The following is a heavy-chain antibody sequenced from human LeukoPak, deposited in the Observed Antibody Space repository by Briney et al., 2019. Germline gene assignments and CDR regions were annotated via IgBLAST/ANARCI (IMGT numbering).Heavy chain of an antibody. CDR1: GFTFTDYY. CDR2: ISSSGTTI. Sequence: GGSLRLSCAASGFTFTDYYMSWIRQAPGKGLEWVSCISSSGTTIYYADSMKGRLTISRDNAKNSLYLQMNSLRAEDTAVYYCARDSGYQLLSGYFYYMDVWGKGTTVIVAS. D-gene: IGHD2-2*01. V-gene: IGHV3-11*04. J-gene: IGHJ6*03. CDR3: ARDSGYQLLSGYFYYMDV.